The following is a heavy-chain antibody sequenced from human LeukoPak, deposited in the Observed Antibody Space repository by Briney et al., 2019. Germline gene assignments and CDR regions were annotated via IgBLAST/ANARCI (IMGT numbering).Heavy chain of an antibody. J-gene: IGHJ5*02. Sequence: ASVKVSCKASGYTFTSYGISWVRQAPGQGLEWMGWISAYNGNTNYGQKLQGRVTMTTDTTTSTAYMELRSLRSDDTAVYYCAGRLTMVRGSMFVVGNWFDPWGQGTLVTVSS. D-gene: IGHD3-10*01. V-gene: IGHV1-18*01. CDR1: GYTFTSYG. CDR3: AGRLTMVRGSMFVVGNWFDP. CDR2: ISAYNGNT.